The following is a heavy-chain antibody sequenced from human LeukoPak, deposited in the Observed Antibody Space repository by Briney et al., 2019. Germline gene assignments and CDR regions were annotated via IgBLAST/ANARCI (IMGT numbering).Heavy chain of an antibody. CDR1: GFTFSSYS. CDR3: ARSGVGATNDY. D-gene: IGHD1-26*01. Sequence: GGSLRLSCAASGFTFSSYSMNWVRQAPGKGLEWVSSISSSSSYIYYADSVKGRFTISRDNAKNSLYLQMNSLRAEDTAVYYCARSGVGATNDYWGQGTLATVSS. J-gene: IGHJ4*02. CDR2: ISSSSSYI. V-gene: IGHV3-21*01.